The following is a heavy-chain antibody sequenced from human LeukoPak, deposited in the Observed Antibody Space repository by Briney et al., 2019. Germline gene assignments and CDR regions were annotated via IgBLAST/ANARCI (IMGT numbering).Heavy chain of an antibody. J-gene: IGHJ4*02. CDR2: ISYDGKNK. CDR1: RFTFSRYG. D-gene: IGHD1-26*01. V-gene: IGHV3-30*18. Sequence: PGGSLRLSCAASRFTFSRYGMQWVRQAPGKGLEWVAVISYDGKNKYSVDSVKGRFPISRDNSKNTLYLQMNSLRAEDAAVYFCAKDGVILGAAYYFDYWGQGTLVSVSS. CDR3: AKDGVILGAAYYFDY.